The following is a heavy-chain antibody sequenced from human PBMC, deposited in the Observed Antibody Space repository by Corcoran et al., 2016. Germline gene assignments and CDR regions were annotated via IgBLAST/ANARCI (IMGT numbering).Heavy chain of an antibody. CDR2: IYPGDSDT. D-gene: IGHD1-26*01. Sequence: EVQLVQSGAEVKKPGESLKISCKGSGYSFTSYWIGWVRQMPGKGPEWMGIIYPGDSDTRYSPSFQGQVTISADKSISPASLQWSSLKASDTAMYYCARHSASVGQPFDYWGQGTLVSVSS. V-gene: IGHV5-51*01. CDR3: ARHSASVGQPFDY. CDR1: GYSFTSYW. J-gene: IGHJ4*02.